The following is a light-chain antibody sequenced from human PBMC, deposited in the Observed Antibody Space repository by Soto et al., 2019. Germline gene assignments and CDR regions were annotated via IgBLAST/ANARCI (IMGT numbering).Light chain of an antibody. Sequence: EIVLTQSPGTLSLSPGERATLSCRASQSVSSSYLAWYQKKPGQAPRLLIYGASSRAPGIPDRFSGSGSGTDFTLTISRLEPQDFAVYYCQQYGSSPQWTFGQGTKVEIK. V-gene: IGKV3-20*01. CDR3: QQYGSSPQWT. J-gene: IGKJ1*01. CDR2: GAS. CDR1: QSVSSSY.